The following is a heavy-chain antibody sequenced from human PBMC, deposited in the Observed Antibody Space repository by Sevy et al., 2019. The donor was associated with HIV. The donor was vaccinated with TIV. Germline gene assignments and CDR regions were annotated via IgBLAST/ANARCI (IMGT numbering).Heavy chain of an antibody. CDR2: IYSGGST. Sequence: GESLKISCAASGFTVSSNYMSWVRQAPGKGLEWVSVIYSGGSTYYADSVKGRFTISRDNSKNTLYLKMNSLRAEDTAVYYCARAYSNFDYWGQGTLVTVSS. D-gene: IGHD4-4*01. V-gene: IGHV3-53*01. J-gene: IGHJ4*02. CDR3: ARAYSNFDY. CDR1: GFTVSSNY.